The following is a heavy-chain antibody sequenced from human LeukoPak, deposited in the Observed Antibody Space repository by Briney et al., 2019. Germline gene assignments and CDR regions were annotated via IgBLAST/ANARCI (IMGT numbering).Heavy chain of an antibody. Sequence: SETLSLTCTVSGVSISSYYWSWIRQSPGKGLEWIGYISYRGSTNNNPSLKSRVTMSVDTSKNQFSLKLSSVTAADTAMYYCARLMVSGTTGKEYWGQGTLVTVSS. CDR2: ISYRGST. V-gene: IGHV4-59*08. CDR3: ARLMVSGTTGKEY. J-gene: IGHJ4*02. D-gene: IGHD6-19*01. CDR1: GVSISSYY.